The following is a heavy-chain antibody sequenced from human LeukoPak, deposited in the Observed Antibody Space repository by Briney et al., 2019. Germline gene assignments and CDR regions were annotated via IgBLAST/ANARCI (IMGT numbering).Heavy chain of an antibody. CDR2: INPNSGGT. CDR3: ARAYILTGTLFNYYYMDV. Sequence: ASVKVSCKASGYTFTGYYMHWVRQAPGQGLEWMGWINPNSGGTNYAQKLQGRVTMTRDTSISTAYMELSRLRSDDTAVYYCARAYILTGTLFNYYYMDVWGKGTTVTISS. V-gene: IGHV1-2*02. CDR1: GYTFTGYY. J-gene: IGHJ6*03. D-gene: IGHD3-9*01.